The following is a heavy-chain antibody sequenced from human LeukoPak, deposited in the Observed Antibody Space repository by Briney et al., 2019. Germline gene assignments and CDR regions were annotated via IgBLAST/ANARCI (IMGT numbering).Heavy chain of an antibody. J-gene: IGHJ6*03. V-gene: IGHV1-69*13. Sequence: AASVKVSCKASGGTFSSYAISWVRQAPGQGLEWMGGIIPIFGTANYAQKFQGRVTITADESTSTAYMELSSLRSEDTAVYYCARKYSSSWYHEDYYYYYMDVWGKGTTVTVSS. CDR2: IIPIFGTA. CDR1: GGTFSSYA. CDR3: ARKYSSSWYHEDYYYYYMDV. D-gene: IGHD6-13*01.